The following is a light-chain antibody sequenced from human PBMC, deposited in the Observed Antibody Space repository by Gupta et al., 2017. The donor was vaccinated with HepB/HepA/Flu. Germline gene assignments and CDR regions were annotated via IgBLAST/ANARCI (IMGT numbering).Light chain of an antibody. CDR2: WAS. CDR3: QQYYNHLPT. CDR1: QSVLYSPNNKNY. J-gene: IGKJ2*01. V-gene: IGKV4-1*01. Sequence: DIVMTQSPDSLAVSLGERATINCKSSQSVLYSPNNKNYLAWYQQKPGQPPKLLIYWASTRESGVPDRFSGSGSGTXFTLSIXSLQAEDVAVYYCQQYYNHLPTFGXGTKLEIK.